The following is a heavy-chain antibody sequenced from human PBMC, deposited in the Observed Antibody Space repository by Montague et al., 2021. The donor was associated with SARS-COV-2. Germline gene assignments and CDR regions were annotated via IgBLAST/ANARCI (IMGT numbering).Heavy chain of an antibody. Sequence: SETLSLTCTVSGGPISSSNYYWGWIRQPPGKGLEWIGNMYYSGSTYYNPSLKSRVTISIDTSKNQFSLKLSAVTAAATAVDYCASDDIVLQGVTRGMDVWGQGTLVTVSS. J-gene: IGHJ6*02. D-gene: IGHD2-15*01. CDR3: ASDDIVLQGVTRGMDV. CDR1: GGPISSSNYY. CDR2: MYYSGST. V-gene: IGHV4-39*07.